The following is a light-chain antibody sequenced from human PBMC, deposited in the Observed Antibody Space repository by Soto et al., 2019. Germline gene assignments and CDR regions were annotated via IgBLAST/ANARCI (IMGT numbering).Light chain of an antibody. Sequence: QSALTQPASVSGSPGQSITISCTGTPSNVGGYNLVSWYQQHPGRAPELIIYEGTQRPSGVSARFSGSKSGNTASLTISGLQADDEADYYCCSYAGNAYVFGTGTKLTVL. CDR2: EGT. CDR3: CSYAGNAYV. V-gene: IGLV2-23*01. J-gene: IGLJ1*01. CDR1: PSNVGGYNL.